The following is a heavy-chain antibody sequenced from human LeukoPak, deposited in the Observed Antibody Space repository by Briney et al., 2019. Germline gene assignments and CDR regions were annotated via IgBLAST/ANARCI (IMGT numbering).Heavy chain of an antibody. CDR3: ARANYGYPYYFDY. D-gene: IGHD5-18*01. J-gene: IGHJ4*02. CDR1: GGTFSSYA. V-gene: IGHV1-69*13. Sequence: SVKVSCKASGGTFSSYAISWVRQAPGQGLEWMGGIIPIFGTANYAQKFQGRVTITADESTSTAYMELGSLRSEDTAVYYCARANYGYPYYFDYWGQGTLVTVSS. CDR2: IIPIFGTA.